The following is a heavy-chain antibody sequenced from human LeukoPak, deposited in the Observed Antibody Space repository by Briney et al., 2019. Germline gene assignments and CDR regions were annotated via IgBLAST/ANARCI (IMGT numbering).Heavy chain of an antibody. Sequence: SETLSLTCTVSGGSISSNDYYWGWIRQPPGKGLEWIGSIYYSGSTYFNPSLKSRVTISVDTSKNQFSLQLNSVTPEDTAVYYCARDPVASNDAFDIWGQGTMVTVSS. V-gene: IGHV4-39*02. CDR3: ARDPVASNDAFDI. CDR2: IYYSGST. CDR1: GGSISSNDYY. J-gene: IGHJ3*02.